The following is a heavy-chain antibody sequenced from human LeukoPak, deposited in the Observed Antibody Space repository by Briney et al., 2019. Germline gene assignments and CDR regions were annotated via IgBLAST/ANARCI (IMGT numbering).Heavy chain of an antibody. V-gene: IGHV1-18*01. CDR1: GYTFTSYG. CDR2: ISAYNGNT. Sequence: ASVKVSCKASGYTFTSYGISWVRQAPGQGREWMGWISAYNGNTNYAQKLQGRVTMTTDKSTSTAYMELRSLRSEDTAVYYCARTDDIRPIDAFDIWGQGTMVTVSS. J-gene: IGHJ3*02. D-gene: IGHD3-9*01. CDR3: ARTDDIRPIDAFDI.